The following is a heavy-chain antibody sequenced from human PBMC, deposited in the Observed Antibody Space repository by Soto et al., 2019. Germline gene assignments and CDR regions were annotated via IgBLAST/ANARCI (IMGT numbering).Heavy chain of an antibody. Sequence: PGGSLRLSCVASGFTFSGYWMHWVRQAPGKGLVWVSRISSDGTTTNYADSVEGRFTISRDNARNTLYLQLNSLRAEDTAVYYCASDYWAQVDHWGQGTLVTVSS. CDR1: GFTFSGYW. V-gene: IGHV3-74*01. D-gene: IGHD2-8*02. CDR3: ASDYWAQVDH. CDR2: ISSDGTTT. J-gene: IGHJ4*02.